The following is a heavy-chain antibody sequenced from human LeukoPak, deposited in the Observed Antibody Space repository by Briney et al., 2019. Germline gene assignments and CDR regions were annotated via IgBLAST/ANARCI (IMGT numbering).Heavy chain of an antibody. CDR1: GGSFSGYS. CDR3: ARLVTGTTVVNSGWFDP. CDR2: INHSGST. D-gene: IGHD4-23*01. V-gene: IGHV4-34*01. J-gene: IGHJ5*02. Sequence: SETLSLTCTVNGGSFSGYSCNWIRQPPGRGLEWIGEINHSGSTNFYPSLKTRVTISVDTSKNQFSLKLISVTAADTAVYYCARLVTGTTVVNSGWFDPWGQGTLVTVSS.